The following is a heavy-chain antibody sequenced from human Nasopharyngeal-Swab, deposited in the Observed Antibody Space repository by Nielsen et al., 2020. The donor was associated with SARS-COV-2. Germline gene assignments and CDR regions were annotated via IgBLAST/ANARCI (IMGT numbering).Heavy chain of an antibody. J-gene: IGHJ4*02. CDR3: ARTSYYGSGSLDY. Sequence: GGSLRLSCAASGFTFSDYYMSWIRHIPGKGLEWVSSISGSSSHTSCADSVKGRFTISRDNAKNSLYLEMTSLRADDTAVYYCARTSYYGSGSLDYWVQGTQVTVSS. V-gene: IGHV3-11*03. CDR2: ISGSSSHT. CDR1: GFTFSDYY. D-gene: IGHD3-10*01.